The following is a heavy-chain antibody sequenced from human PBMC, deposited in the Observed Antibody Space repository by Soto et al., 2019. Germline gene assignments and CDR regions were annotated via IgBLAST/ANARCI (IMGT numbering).Heavy chain of an antibody. CDR1: GFTFSTYA. Sequence: GGSLRLCCAASGFTFSTYALHWVRQAPGKGLEWVSLISSDGANTYYADFVKGRFTSSRDNSKNTLYLQMHSLRDEDTALYYCATDRSHVGYYYGVDVWGQGTTVTVSS. J-gene: IGHJ6*02. CDR2: ISSDGANT. V-gene: IGHV3-30-3*01. CDR3: ATDRSHVGYYYGVDV. D-gene: IGHD1-26*01.